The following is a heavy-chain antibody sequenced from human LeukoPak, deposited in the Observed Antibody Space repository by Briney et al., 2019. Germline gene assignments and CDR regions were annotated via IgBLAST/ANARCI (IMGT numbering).Heavy chain of an antibody. D-gene: IGHD6-13*01. V-gene: IGHV3-23*01. J-gene: IGHJ4*02. CDR3: ARGTGAAAGPDRGIH. CDR1: GFTLSSTG. CDR2: ISGGNT. Sequence: PGGSLRLSCAAPGFTLSSTGMSWVRQAPGKGLEWVSGISGGNTFYADSVKGRFTISRDNSKSTPYLQMDSLRVEDTAIYYCARGTGAAAGPDRGIHWGQGTLVTVSS.